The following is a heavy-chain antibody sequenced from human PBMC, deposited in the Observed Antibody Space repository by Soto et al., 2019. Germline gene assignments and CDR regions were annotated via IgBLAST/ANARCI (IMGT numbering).Heavy chain of an antibody. CDR1: GDSISRYY. D-gene: IGHD2-2*01. CDR2: IYYSGST. CDR3: ARHRFGSSP. J-gene: IGHJ5*02. Sequence: ASETLSLTCTVSGDSISRYYWSWIRQPPGKGLEWIGYIYYSGSTNYNPSLKSRVTISLDTSKNQFSLKLNSVTAADTAVYYCARHRFGSSPWGQGTLVTVSS. V-gene: IGHV4-59*08.